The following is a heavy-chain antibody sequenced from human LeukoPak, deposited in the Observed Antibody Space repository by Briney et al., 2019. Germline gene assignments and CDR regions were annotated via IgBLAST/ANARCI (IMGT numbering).Heavy chain of an antibody. CDR2: IRQDGSEK. D-gene: IGHD2-15*01. J-gene: IGHJ6*02. Sequence: GGSLRLSCAASGLTFTSYWMTWVRQAPGKGLEWVANIRQDGSEKYYVDPVRGRFTISRDNAKNSLYLQMNSLRAEDTAVYYCASAPYCSGGSCFSYSGMDVWGQGTTVTVSS. CDR3: ASAPYCSGGSCFSYSGMDV. CDR1: GLTFTSYW. V-gene: IGHV3-7*01.